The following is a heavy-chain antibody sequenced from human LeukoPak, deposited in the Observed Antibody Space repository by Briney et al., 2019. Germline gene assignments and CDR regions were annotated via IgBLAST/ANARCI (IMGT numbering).Heavy chain of an antibody. D-gene: IGHD1-14*01. CDR1: GYTFTSYY. J-gene: IGHJ6*03. CDR2: ISAYNGNT. CDR3: ASSETDYYYYYYMDV. Sequence: ASVKVSCKASGYTFTSYYMHWVRQAPGQGLAWMGWISAYNGNTNYAQKLQGRVTMTTDTSTSTAYMELRSLRSDDTAVYYCASSETDYYYYYYMDVWGKGTTVTVSS. V-gene: IGHV1-18*04.